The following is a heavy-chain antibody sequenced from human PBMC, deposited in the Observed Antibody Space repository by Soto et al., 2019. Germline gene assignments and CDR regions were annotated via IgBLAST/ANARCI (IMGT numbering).Heavy chain of an antibody. CDR3: ARMATFGSLNWFDP. Sequence: ASVKVSCKASGDSFTNSDVSWVRQATGQGLEWMGWMNPGSGDTGYAQKVQGRVTTTRDISIATAYMELSSLRSDDTAIYYCARMATFGSLNWFDPWGQGTLVTVS. J-gene: IGHJ5*02. V-gene: IGHV1-8*01. D-gene: IGHD3-16*01. CDR1: GDSFTNSD. CDR2: MNPGSGDT.